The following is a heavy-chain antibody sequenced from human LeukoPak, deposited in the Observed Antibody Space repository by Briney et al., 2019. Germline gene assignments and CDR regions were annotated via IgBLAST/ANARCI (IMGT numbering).Heavy chain of an antibody. Sequence: GGSLRLSCAASGFTFSTYAMSCVRQAPGKGLDWVSTISDGGSDTHYADSVKGRFTISRDDSKNTLYLQMNSLRAEDTAVYYCAKALYGDYGRFDYWGQGTLVTVSS. V-gene: IGHV3-23*01. CDR2: ISDGGSDT. D-gene: IGHD4-17*01. CDR3: AKALYGDYGRFDY. CDR1: GFTFSTYA. J-gene: IGHJ4*02.